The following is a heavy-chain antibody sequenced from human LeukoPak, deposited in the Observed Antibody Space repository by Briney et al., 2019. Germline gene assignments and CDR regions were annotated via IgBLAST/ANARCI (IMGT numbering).Heavy chain of an antibody. CDR2: IHNNGNT. J-gene: IGHJ4*02. CDR1: GGSVSSDY. V-gene: IGHV4-59*08. D-gene: IGHD4-17*01. Sequence: SETLSLTCTVSGGSVSSDYWNWIRQPPGKGLEWIGYIHNNGNTNDNPSLKSRVTISMDASKNQFSLRLSSVTAADTALYYCARRSTYGFFDYWGQGTPVTVSS. CDR3: ARRSTYGFFDY.